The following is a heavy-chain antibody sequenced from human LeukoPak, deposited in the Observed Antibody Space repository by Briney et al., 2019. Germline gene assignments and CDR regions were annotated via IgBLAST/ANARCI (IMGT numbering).Heavy chain of an antibody. J-gene: IGHJ4*02. D-gene: IGHD6-19*01. CDR1: GFSVSSNY. CDR3: ASGGDPQWLVHGEY. V-gene: IGHV3-53*01. CDR2: LYSAGST. Sequence: AGGSLRLSCAASGFSVSSNYMIWVRQAPGKGLEWVSVLYSAGSTYFADSVKGRFTISRDNPKNTLYLQMNSLKPEDTAVYYCASGGDPQWLVHGEYWGQGTLVTVSS.